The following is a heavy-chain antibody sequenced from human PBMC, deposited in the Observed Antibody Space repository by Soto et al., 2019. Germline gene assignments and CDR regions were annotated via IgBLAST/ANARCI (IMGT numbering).Heavy chain of an antibody. CDR2: IYYSGST. CDR1: GGSISSSSYY. D-gene: IGHD2-2*01. V-gene: IGHV4-39*01. J-gene: IGHJ4*02. Sequence: QLQLQESGPGLVKPSETLSLTCTVSGGSISSSSYYWGWIRQPPGKGLEWIGSIYYSGSTYYNPSRTSRVTISVDTSKNQFSLKLSSVTAADTAVYYCARLRAVCSSTSCYHYFDYWGQGTLVTVSS. CDR3: ARLRAVCSSTSCYHYFDY.